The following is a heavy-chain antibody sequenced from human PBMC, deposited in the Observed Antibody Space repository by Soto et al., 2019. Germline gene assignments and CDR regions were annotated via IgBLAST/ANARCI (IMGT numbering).Heavy chain of an antibody. CDR3: AKDPKQWLALSCLFDP. D-gene: IGHD6-19*01. V-gene: IGHV3-30*18. CDR2: ISYDGSNK. Sequence: PGGSLRLSCAAYGFTFSSYGMHWVRQAPGKGLEWVAVISYDGSNKYYADSVKGRFTISRDNSKNTLYLQMNSLRAEDTAVYYCAKDPKQWLALSCLFDPWGQVTLFTVSS. J-gene: IGHJ5*02. CDR1: GFTFSSYG.